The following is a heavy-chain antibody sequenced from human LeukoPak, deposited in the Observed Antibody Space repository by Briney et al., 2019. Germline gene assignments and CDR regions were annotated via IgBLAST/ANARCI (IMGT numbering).Heavy chain of an antibody. V-gene: IGHV4-34*01. D-gene: IGHD6-19*01. J-gene: IGHJ5*02. CDR1: GGSFRGYY. Sequence: SETLSLTCAVYGGSFRGYYWSWIRQPPGKGLEWIGEINHSGSTNYNPSLKSRVTISVDTSKNQFSLKLSSVTAADTAVYYCARIRGWQNSNWFDPWGQGTLVTVSS. CDR3: ARIRGWQNSNWFDP. CDR2: INHSGST.